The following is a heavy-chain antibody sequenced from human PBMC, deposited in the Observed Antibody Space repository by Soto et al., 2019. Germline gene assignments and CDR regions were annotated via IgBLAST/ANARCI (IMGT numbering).Heavy chain of an antibody. CDR3: AKAYDSPEGPDAFDI. V-gene: IGHV3-30*18. D-gene: IGHD3-22*01. CDR1: GFTFSSYG. CDR2: ISYDGSNK. J-gene: IGHJ3*02. Sequence: GSLLLPCAASGFTFSSYGMHWVLQAPGKGLEWVAVISYDGSNKYYADSVKGRFTISSDNSKNTLYLQMNSLRAEDTAVYYCAKAYDSPEGPDAFDIWGQGTMVTV.